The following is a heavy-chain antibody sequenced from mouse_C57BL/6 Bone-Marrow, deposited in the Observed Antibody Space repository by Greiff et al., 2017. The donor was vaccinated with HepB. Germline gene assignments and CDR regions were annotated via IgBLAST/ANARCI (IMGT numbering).Heavy chain of an antibody. V-gene: IGHV1-55*01. CDR3: ARKDSVDYGSSYEAWFAY. CDR2: IYPGSGST. Sequence: VQLQQPGAALVKPGASVKMSCKASGYTFTSYWITWVKQRPGQGLEWIGDIYPGSGSTTYNEKFKSKATLTVDTSSSTAYMQLRSLTSEDSAVYYCARKDSVDYGSSYEAWFAYWGQGTLVTVSA. CDR1: GYTFTSYW. J-gene: IGHJ3*01. D-gene: IGHD1-1*01.